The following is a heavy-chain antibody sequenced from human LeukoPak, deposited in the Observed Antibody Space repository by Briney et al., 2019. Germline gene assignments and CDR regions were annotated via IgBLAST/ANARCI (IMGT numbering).Heavy chain of an antibody. D-gene: IGHD4-17*01. CDR3: ARNLRVGYDYGDFDY. CDR2: IKSDGSSI. V-gene: IGHV3-74*01. J-gene: IGHJ4*02. CDR1: GFTFSTYW. Sequence: EGSLRLSCAASGFTFSTYWMHWVRQAPGKGLVWVSRIKSDGSSISYADSVKGRFTISRDNAKNTLYLQMNSLRAEDTAVYYCARNLRVGYDYGDFDYWGQGTLVTVSS.